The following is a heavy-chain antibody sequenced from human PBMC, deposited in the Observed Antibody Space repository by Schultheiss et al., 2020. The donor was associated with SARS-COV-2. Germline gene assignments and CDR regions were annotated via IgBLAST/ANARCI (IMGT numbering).Heavy chain of an antibody. V-gene: IGHV4-39*01. CDR2: IYYSGST. J-gene: IGHJ6*02. D-gene: IGHD3-16*01. Sequence: SETLSLTCTVSGGSVSGYYWGWIRQPPGKGLEWIGSIYYSGSTYYNPSLRSRITISVDTSKNQYYLTLSSVTAADTAVYYCAGHYTPGRGTAYGMDVWGQGTTVTVSS. CDR1: GGSVSGYY. CDR3: AGHYTPGRGTAYGMDV.